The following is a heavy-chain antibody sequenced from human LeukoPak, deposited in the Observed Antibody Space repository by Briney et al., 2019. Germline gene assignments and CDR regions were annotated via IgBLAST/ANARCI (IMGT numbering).Heavy chain of an antibody. CDR2: ISGSGGST. D-gene: IGHD2-15*01. CDR1: GFTFSSYA. J-gene: IGHJ6*02. Sequence: AGSLRLSCAAAGFTFSSYAMSWVRQAPGKGMEWVSAISGSGGSTYYADSVKGRFTVSRDNTKNTLYLQISSLRAEDTAVYYCAKELVAGPYYYYGMDVWGQGTTVTVSS. V-gene: IGHV3-23*01. CDR3: AKELVAGPYYYYGMDV.